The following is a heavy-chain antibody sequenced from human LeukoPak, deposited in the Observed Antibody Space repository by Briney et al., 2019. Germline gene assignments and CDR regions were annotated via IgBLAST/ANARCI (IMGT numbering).Heavy chain of an antibody. CDR1: GFTLSGHW. J-gene: IGHJ4*02. Sequence: GGSLRLSCAASGFTLSGHWMSWVRQAPGKGLEWVANINQGGSDKYYVDSVKGRFTISRDNANNLLYLQMNSLRGDDTAVYYCTRDRSRAEDDWGQGTLVTVSS. CDR2: INQGGSDK. D-gene: IGHD1-14*01. V-gene: IGHV3-7*01. CDR3: TRDRSRAEDD.